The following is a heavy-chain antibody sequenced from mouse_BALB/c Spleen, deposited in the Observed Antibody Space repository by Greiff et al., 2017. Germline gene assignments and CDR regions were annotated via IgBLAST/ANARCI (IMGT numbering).Heavy chain of an antibody. J-gene: IGHJ4*01. CDR3: ARCITTVGYAMDY. V-gene: IGHV5-6-2*01. CDR1: GFTFSSYY. Sequence: EVMLVQSGGGLVKLGGSLKLSCAASGFTFSSYYMSWVRQTPEKRLELVAAINSNGGSTYYPDTVKGRFIISRDNAKNTLYLQMSSLKSEDTALYYCARCITTVGYAMDYWGQGTSVTVSS. CDR2: INSNGGST. D-gene: IGHD1-1*01.